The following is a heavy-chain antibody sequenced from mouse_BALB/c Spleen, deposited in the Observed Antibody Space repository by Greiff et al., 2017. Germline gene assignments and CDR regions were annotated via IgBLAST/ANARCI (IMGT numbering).Heavy chain of an antibody. J-gene: IGHJ3*01. Sequence: EVNVVESGGGLVKPGGSLKLSCAASGFTFSSYAMSWVRQSPEKRLEWVAEISSGGSYTYYPDTVTGRFTISRDNAKNTLYLEMSSLRSEDTAMYYCARRDGFAYWGQGTLVTVSA. V-gene: IGHV5-9-4*01. CDR2: ISSGGSYT. CDR1: GFTFSSYA. CDR3: ARRDGFAY.